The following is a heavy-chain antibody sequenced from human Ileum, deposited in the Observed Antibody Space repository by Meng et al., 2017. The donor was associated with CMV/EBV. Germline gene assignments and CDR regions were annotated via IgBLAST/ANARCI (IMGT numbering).Heavy chain of an antibody. CDR1: GFTFSDHY. Sequence: GGSLRLSCAASGFTFSDHYMDWVRQAPGKGLEWVGRCRNKANSYTTEYVASVKGRFTISRDDSKSSLYLQMNSLKTEDTAVYYCAKLTAVFIGPLHYWGQGTLVTVSS. CDR2: CRNKANSYTT. CDR3: AKLTAVFIGPLHY. J-gene: IGHJ4*02. V-gene: IGHV3-72*01. D-gene: IGHD7-27*01.